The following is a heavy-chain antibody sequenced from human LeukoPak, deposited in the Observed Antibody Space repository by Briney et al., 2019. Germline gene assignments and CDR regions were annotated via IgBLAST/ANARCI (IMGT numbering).Heavy chain of an antibody. CDR1: GGSFSSYF. Sequence: SETLSLTCAVYGGSFSSYFWSWIRQPPGKGLEWIGEISHSGSTNYNPSLKSRVTISVDKSKNQFSLKLSSVTAADTAVYYCARDKRLLVRWGFDPWGQGTLVTVSS. V-gene: IGHV4-34*01. CDR2: ISHSGST. J-gene: IGHJ5*02. D-gene: IGHD3-10*01. CDR3: ARDKRLLVRWGFDP.